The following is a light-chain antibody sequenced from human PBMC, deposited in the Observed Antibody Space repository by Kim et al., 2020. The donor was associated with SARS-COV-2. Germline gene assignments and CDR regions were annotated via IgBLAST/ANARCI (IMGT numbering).Light chain of an antibody. Sequence: SYELTQPPSVSVSPEQTASITCSGDKLGDKYACWYQQKPGQSPVLVIYQDTKRPSGIPERFSGSNSGNTATLTISGTQTMDEADYYCQAWDSSTHVVFGG. CDR3: QAWDSSTHVV. J-gene: IGLJ2*01. V-gene: IGLV3-1*01. CDR2: QDT. CDR1: KLGDKY.